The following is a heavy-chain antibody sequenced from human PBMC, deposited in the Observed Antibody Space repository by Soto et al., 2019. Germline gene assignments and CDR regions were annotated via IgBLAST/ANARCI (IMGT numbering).Heavy chain of an antibody. D-gene: IGHD2-21*01. Sequence: EVQLLESGGGLVQPGGSLRLSCTASGFTFSSSAMSWVRQAPGQGLEWVASVSENGGSRGGTYYADSVKGRFTISRDKSKNTLYLQMDSLRGADTAVYYCASAKAVVIAALGIWGQGTMVTVSS. J-gene: IGHJ3*02. CDR3: ASAKAVVIAALGI. CDR2: VSENGGSRGGT. V-gene: IGHV3-23*01. CDR1: GFTFSSSA.